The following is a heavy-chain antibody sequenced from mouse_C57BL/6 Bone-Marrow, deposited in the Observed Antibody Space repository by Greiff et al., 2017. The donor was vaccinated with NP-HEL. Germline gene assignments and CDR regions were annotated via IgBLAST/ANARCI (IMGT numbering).Heavy chain of an antibody. D-gene: IGHD1-1*01. CDR2: IHPNGGST. CDR3: ESELSTVVAHWYFDD. J-gene: IGHJ1*03. V-gene: IGHV1-64*01. CDR1: GYTFTSYW. Sequence: QVQLQQSGAELVKPGASVKLSCKASGYTFTSYWMHWVKQRPGQGLEWIGMIHPNGGSTNYNAKFKSKATLTADTSSSTAYMQLSRLPSEDSAVSDYESELSTVVAHWYFDDWGKGTTVTVSS.